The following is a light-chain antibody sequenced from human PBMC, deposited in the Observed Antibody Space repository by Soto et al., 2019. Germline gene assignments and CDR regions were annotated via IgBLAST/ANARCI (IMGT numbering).Light chain of an antibody. V-gene: IGLV2-14*01. CDR3: ISYTATRHYV. Sequence: QSALTQPASVSGSPGQSITISCTGTSSDVGGYNYVSWYQHHPGKAPKLIISGVSNRPSGVSNRFSGSKSDNTASLTISGLQADDEADYDCISYTATRHYVFGTGTKVTVL. CDR2: GVS. CDR1: SSDVGGYNY. J-gene: IGLJ1*01.